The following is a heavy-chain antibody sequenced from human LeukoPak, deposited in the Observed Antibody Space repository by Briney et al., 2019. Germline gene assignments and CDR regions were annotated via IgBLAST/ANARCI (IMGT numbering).Heavy chain of an antibody. Sequence: SETLSLTCSVSGASIRSYSWSWLRQPAGKGLEWIGRIHTSASTKYNPSLKSRVTMSVDTSKNQFSLKLNSVTAADTAVYFCARDDNSEYSDDAFDIWGQGTLVTVSS. D-gene: IGHD1-26*01. V-gene: IGHV4-4*07. CDR1: GASIRSYS. CDR3: ARDDNSEYSDDAFDI. J-gene: IGHJ3*02. CDR2: IHTSAST.